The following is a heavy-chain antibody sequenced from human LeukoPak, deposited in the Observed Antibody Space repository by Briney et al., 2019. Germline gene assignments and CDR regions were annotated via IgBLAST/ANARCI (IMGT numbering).Heavy chain of an antibody. CDR2: ISSSSSTI. Sequence: GGSLRLSCAASGFTFSSYSMNWVRQAPGKGLEWVSYISSSSSTIYYADSVKGRFTISRDNAKNSLYLQMNSLRAEDTAVYYCARDSCSSTSCYPYYYMDVWGKGTTVTVSS. CDR3: ARDSCSSTSCYPYYYMDV. D-gene: IGHD2-2*01. J-gene: IGHJ6*03. V-gene: IGHV3-48*01. CDR1: GFTFSSYS.